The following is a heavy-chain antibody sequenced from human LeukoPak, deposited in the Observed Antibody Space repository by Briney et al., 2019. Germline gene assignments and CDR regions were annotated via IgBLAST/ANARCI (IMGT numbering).Heavy chain of an antibody. Sequence: SETLSLTCAVYGGSFSGYYWSWIRQPPGKGLEWIGYIYYSGSTNYNPSLKSRVTISVDTSKNQFSLKLSSVTAADTAVYYCARHYGPWGQGTLVTVPS. J-gene: IGHJ5*02. D-gene: IGHD3-16*01. CDR3: ARHYGP. CDR1: GGSFSGYY. V-gene: IGHV4-59*01. CDR2: IYYSGST.